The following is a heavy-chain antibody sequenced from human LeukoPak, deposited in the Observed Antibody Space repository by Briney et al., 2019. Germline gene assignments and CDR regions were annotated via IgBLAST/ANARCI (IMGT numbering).Heavy chain of an antibody. Sequence: PSETLSLTCAVYGTSFNGYYWSWIRQPPGKGLEWIGEINHSGSTNYNPSLKSRVTISVDTSKNQFSLKLSSVTAADTAVYYCARETSTYGSGGGYFDYWGQGTLVTVSS. V-gene: IGHV4-34*01. D-gene: IGHD3-10*01. J-gene: IGHJ4*02. CDR3: ARETSTYGSGGGYFDY. CDR2: INHSGST. CDR1: GTSFNGYY.